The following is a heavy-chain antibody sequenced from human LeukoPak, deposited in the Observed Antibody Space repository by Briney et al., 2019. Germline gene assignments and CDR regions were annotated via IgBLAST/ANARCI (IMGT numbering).Heavy chain of an antibody. J-gene: IGHJ6*04. CDR2: ISSSSSYI. D-gene: IGHD2-15*01. V-gene: IGHV3-21*01. CDR3: ARVQRYCSGGCCYDYYYYGMDV. Sequence: PGGSLRLSCAASGFTFSSYSMNWVRQAPEKGLEWVSSISSSSSYIYYADSVKGRFTISRDNAKNSLYLQMNSLRAEDTAVYYCARVQRYCSGGCCYDYYYYGMDVWGKGTTVTVSS. CDR1: GFTFSSYS.